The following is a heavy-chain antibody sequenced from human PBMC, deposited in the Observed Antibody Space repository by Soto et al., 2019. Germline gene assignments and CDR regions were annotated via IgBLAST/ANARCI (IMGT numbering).Heavy chain of an antibody. CDR3: ARAILAVGPSANYAFDV. CDR2: INPDNGNT. CDR1: GFTFSDHL. J-gene: IGHJ3*01. V-gene: IGHV1-3*01. Sequence: QVQLVQSGAEVRKPGAAVNISCRASGFTFSDHLINWGRQVPGQSLEWMGWINPDNGNTKYSQTFQCIVTISRHSSAIIVYVEVSALTSEYTAVFSCARAILAVGPSANYAFDVWGQGTMVTVSS. D-gene: IGHD2-8*02.